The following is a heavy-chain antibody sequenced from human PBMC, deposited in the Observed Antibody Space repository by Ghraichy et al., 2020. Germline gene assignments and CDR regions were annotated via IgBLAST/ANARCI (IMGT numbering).Heavy chain of an antibody. CDR1: GFTFSGFS. D-gene: IGHD4-23*01. CDR3: ARGSTVVRFFYYDGMDV. J-gene: IGHJ6*02. V-gene: IGHV3-48*02. Sequence: GESLNISSAASGFTFSGFSMNWVRQAPGKGLEWVSYITSSSRTTSYANSVKGRFTISRDNAKNSLYLQMSSLRDEDTAVYYCARGSTVVRFFYYDGMDVWGQGTTVTVSS. CDR2: ITSSSRTT.